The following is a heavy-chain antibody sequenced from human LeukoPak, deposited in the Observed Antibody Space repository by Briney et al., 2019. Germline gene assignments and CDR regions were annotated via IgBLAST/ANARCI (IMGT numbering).Heavy chain of an antibody. CDR2: IKPDATEK. V-gene: IGHV3-7*01. D-gene: IGHD2-21*01. CDR3: ARGVWSSRSAFDI. J-gene: IGHJ3*02. Sequence: GGSLRLSCAASGFSFTTSWMSWVRPAPGKGLGGVSNIKPDATEKHYVDSVRGRFTISRDNAQNSLSLEMSSLRAEDTAVYYCARGVWSSRSAFDIWGQGTMVTVSS. CDR1: GFSFTTSW.